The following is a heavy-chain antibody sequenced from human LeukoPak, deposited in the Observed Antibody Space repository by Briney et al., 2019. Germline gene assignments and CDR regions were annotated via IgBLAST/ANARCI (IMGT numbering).Heavy chain of an antibody. D-gene: IGHD6-13*01. CDR2: INPNSGGT. V-gene: IGHV1-2*02. CDR3: ARARQQLVMNWFDP. CDR1: GYTFTGYY. J-gene: IGHJ5*02. Sequence: ASVKVSCKASGYTFTGYYMHWVRQAPGQGLEWMGWINPNSGGTNYAQKFQGRDTMTRDTSISTAYMELSRLRSDDTAVYYCARARQQLVMNWFDPWGQGTLVTVSS.